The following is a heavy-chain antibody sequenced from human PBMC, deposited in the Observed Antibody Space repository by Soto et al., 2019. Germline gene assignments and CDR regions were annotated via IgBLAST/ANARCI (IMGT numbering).Heavy chain of an antibody. V-gene: IGHV4-59*08. Sequence: SETLSLTCTVSGGSISSYYWSWIRQPPGKGLEWIGYIYYSGSTNYNPSLKSRVTQSLDTSKNQFSLKLNSMTAADTAVYYCARQNSGSGSTYFHYWGRGTLVTVSS. D-gene: IGHD3-10*01. J-gene: IGHJ4*02. CDR2: IYYSGST. CDR3: ARQNSGSGSTYFHY. CDR1: GGSISSYY.